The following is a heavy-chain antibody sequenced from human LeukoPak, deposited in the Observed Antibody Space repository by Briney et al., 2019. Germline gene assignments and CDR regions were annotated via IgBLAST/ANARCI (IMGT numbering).Heavy chain of an antibody. J-gene: IGHJ4*02. D-gene: IGHD3-22*01. Sequence: SVKVSCKASGGTFSSYAISWVRQAPGQGLEWMGRIIPIFGTANYAQKFQGRVTITTDESTSTAYMELSSLRSEDTAVYYCARGVYYYDSSGYSYYFDYWGRGTLVTVSS. V-gene: IGHV1-69*05. CDR1: GGTFSSYA. CDR2: IIPIFGTA. CDR3: ARGVYYYDSSGYSYYFDY.